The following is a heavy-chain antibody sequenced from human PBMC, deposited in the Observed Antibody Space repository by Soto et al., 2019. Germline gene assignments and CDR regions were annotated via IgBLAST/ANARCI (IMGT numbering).Heavy chain of an antibody. D-gene: IGHD1-1*01. Sequence: SETLSLTCTVSGGSISSYYWSWIRQPPGKGLEWIGYIYYSGSTNYNPSLKSRVTISVDTSKNQFSLKLSSVTAADTAVYYCARYRNRNFDYWGQGTLVTVSS. J-gene: IGHJ4*02. CDR3: ARYRNRNFDY. CDR1: GGSISSYY. CDR2: IYYSGST. V-gene: IGHV4-59*01.